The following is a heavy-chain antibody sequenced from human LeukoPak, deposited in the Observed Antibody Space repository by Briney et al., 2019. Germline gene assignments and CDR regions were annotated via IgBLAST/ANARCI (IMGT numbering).Heavy chain of an antibody. D-gene: IGHD6-19*01. J-gene: IGHJ4*02. Sequence: GGSLRLSCAVSGFPFTFYEMNWVRQAPGKGLEWVSNIGASGTTKYYADSVKGRFSISRDNAKTSLYLQMNSLRVDDTAVYYCALLAVASDFDYWGQGALVTVSS. CDR1: GFPFTFYE. CDR2: IGASGTTK. CDR3: ALLAVASDFDY. V-gene: IGHV3-48*03.